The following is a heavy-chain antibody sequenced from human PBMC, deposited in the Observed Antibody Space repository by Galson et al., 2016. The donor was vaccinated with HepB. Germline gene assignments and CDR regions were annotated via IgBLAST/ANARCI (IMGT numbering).Heavy chain of an antibody. CDR1: GFTFSSYA. CDR3: AKDRRLQGGYGMDV. Sequence: SLRLSCAASGFTFSSYAMSWVRQPPGKGLEWVSVISGSGGNTYYADSVKGRFTISRDNSKNTLYLQMNSLRVEDTAIYHCAKDRRLQGGYGMDVWGQGTTVTLAS. V-gene: IGHV3-23*01. CDR2: ISGSGGNT. D-gene: IGHD5-18*01. J-gene: IGHJ6*02.